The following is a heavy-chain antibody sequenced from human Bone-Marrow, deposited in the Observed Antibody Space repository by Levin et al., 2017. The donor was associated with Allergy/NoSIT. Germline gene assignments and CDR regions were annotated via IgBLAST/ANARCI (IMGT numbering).Heavy chain of an antibody. Sequence: LSLTCAASGFTFSSYGMHWVRQAPGKGLEWVAVISYDGSNKYYADSVKGRFTISRDNSKNTLYLQMNSLRAEDTAVYYCAKDYGSYSPFPYYYYGMDVWGQGTTVTVSS. CDR1: GFTFSSYG. V-gene: IGHV3-30*18. CDR3: AKDYGSYSPFPYYYYGMDV. CDR2: ISYDGSNK. D-gene: IGHD1-26*01. J-gene: IGHJ6*02.